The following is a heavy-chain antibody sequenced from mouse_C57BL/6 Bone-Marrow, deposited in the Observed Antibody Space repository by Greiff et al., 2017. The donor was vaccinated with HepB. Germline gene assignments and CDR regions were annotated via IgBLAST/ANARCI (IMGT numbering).Heavy chain of an antibody. V-gene: IGHV5-4*03. D-gene: IGHD1-1*01. J-gene: IGHJ1*03. Sequence: EVKLMESGGGLVKPGGSLKLSCAASGFTFSSYAMSWVRQTPEKRLEWVATISDGGSYTYYPDNVKGRFTISRDNTKNNLYLQMSHLKSEDTAMYYCARIGYYGWYFDVWGTGTTVTVSS. CDR1: GFTFSSYA. CDR3: ARIGYYGWYFDV. CDR2: ISDGGSYT.